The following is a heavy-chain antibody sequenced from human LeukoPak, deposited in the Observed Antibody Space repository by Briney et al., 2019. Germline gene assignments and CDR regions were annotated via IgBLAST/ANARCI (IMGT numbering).Heavy chain of an antibody. D-gene: IGHD6-13*01. V-gene: IGHV3-30*18. CDR1: GFTFSSYG. CDR3: AKDLQLAPWDY. CDR2: ISYDGSNK. J-gene: IGHJ4*02. Sequence: PGGSLRLSCAASGFTFSSYGMHWVRQAPGKGLEWVAVISYDGSNKYYADSVKGRFTISRDNSKNTLYLQMNSLRAEDTAVYYCAKDLQLAPWDYWGQGTLVTVSS.